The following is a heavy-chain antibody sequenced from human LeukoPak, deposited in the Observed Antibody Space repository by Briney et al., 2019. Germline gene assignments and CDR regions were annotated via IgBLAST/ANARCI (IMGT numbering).Heavy chain of an antibody. D-gene: IGHD5-12*01. CDR3: ARVSGYDWESFYDY. Sequence: SETLSLTCAVYGGSFSGYYWSWIRQPPGKGLEWIGGINHSGSTNYNPSLKSRVTISVDTSKNQFSLKLSSVTAADTAMYYCARVSGYDWESFYDYWGQGSLVTVSS. V-gene: IGHV4-34*01. CDR1: GGSFSGYY. J-gene: IGHJ4*02. CDR2: INHSGST.